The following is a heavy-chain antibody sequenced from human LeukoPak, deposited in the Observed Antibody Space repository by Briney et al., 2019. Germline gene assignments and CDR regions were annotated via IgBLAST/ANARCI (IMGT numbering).Heavy chain of an antibody. V-gene: IGHV4-61*01. CDR3: AGGRATGSGYFWPYYYYGMDV. CDR2: IYYSGST. D-gene: IGHD3-3*01. CDR1: GGSISSSSYY. J-gene: IGHJ6*02. Sequence: SETLSLTCTVSGGSISSSSYYWSWIRQPPGKGLEWIGYIYYSGSTNYNPSLKSRVTISVDTSKNQFSLKLSSVTAADTAVYYCAGGRATGSGYFWPYYYYGMDVWGQGTTVTVSS.